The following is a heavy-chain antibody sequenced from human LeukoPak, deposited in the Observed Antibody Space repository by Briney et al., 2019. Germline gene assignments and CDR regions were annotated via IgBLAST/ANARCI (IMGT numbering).Heavy chain of an antibody. J-gene: IGHJ4*02. D-gene: IGHD6-19*01. Sequence: SETLSLTCTVSGGSISTYYWNWIRQPPGKGLEWIRSIHYSGSTNYNPSLKSRVTISVDTSKNLFSLNLNSVTAADTAVYYCARVVRDSSGWYHFDYWGQGTLVTVSS. CDR2: IHYSGST. V-gene: IGHV4-59*01. CDR1: GGSISTYY. CDR3: ARVVRDSSGWYHFDY.